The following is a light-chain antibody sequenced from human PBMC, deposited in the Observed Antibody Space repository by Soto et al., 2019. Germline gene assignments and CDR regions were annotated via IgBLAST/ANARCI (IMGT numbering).Light chain of an antibody. J-gene: IGLJ1*01. CDR3: SSYTSSSTTYG. CDR2: EVS. V-gene: IGLV2-14*01. CDR1: SSDVGGYNY. Sequence: QSALTQPASVSGSPGQSITISCTGTSSDVGGYNYVSWYQQHPGKAPKLMIYEVSNRPSGVSNRFSGSKSGNTASLTISGLQPEDEADYYCSSYTSSSTTYGFGNANKSP.